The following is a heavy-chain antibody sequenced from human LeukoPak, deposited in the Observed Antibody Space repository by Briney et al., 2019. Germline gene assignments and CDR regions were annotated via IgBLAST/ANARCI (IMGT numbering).Heavy chain of an antibody. CDR3: ARGRLWVTTVAYFDY. CDR2: INHSGST. V-gene: IGHV4-34*01. D-gene: IGHD4-11*01. Sequence: SETLSLTCAVYGGSFSGYYWSWIRQPPGKGLEWIGEINHSGSTNYNPSLKSRVTISVDTSKNQFSLKLSSVTAADTAVYYCARGRLWVTTVAYFDYWGQGTLVTVSS. J-gene: IGHJ4*02. CDR1: GGSFSGYY.